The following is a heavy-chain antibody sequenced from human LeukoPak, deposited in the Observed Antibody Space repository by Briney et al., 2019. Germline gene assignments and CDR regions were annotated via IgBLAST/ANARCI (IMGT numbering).Heavy chain of an antibody. D-gene: IGHD3-22*01. CDR1: GFTFSSYA. J-gene: IGHJ4*02. CDR2: ISGSGGST. CDR3: AARDYYDSSGYLDY. Sequence: GGSLRLSYAASGFTFSSYAMSWVRQAPGKGLEWVSAISGSGGSTYYADSVKGRFTISRDNSKNTLYLQMNSLRAEDTAVYYCAARDYYDSSGYLDYWGQGTLVTVSS. V-gene: IGHV3-23*01.